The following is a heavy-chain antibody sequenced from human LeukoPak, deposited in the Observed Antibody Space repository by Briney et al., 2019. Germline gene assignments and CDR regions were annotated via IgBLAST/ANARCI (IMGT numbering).Heavy chain of an antibody. D-gene: IGHD3-9*01. V-gene: IGHV3-66*01. CDR3: ARALLGDFDILTGSYPYYGLDV. CDR2: LDGGGYT. Sequence: PGGSLRLSCAASGFTVSSSYMSWVRQAPGKGLEWVSVLDGGGYTYYADSVKGRFTISRDNFKNTLYFQMNSLRGEDTAVYYCARALLGDFDILTGSYPYYGLDVWGQGTTVTVSS. CDR1: GFTVSSSY. J-gene: IGHJ6*02.